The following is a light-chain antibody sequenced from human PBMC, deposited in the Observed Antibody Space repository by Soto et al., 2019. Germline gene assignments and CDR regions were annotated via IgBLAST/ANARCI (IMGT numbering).Light chain of an antibody. CDR1: QSINRR. CDR2: DVS. CDR3: QQSNSYSWT. Sequence: DIQMTHSPSTLSASVGDRVIITCRASQSINRRLAWYQQKPGTAPRLLIYDVSTLESGVTSRFGGSGSGTDFTLTISGVQPEDFATYYCQQSNSYSWTFGQGTKVDIK. J-gene: IGKJ1*01. V-gene: IGKV1-5*01.